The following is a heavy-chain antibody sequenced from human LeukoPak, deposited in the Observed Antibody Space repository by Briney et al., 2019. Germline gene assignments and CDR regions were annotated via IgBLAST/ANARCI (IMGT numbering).Heavy chain of an antibody. J-gene: IGHJ6*02. D-gene: IGHD4-11*01. CDR2: INHSGST. V-gene: IGHV4-34*01. CDR1: GGSFSGYY. Sequence: SETLSLTCAVYGGSFSGYYWSWIRQPPGKGREWIGEINHSGSTNYNPSLKSRVTISVDTSKNQFSLKLSSVTAADTAVYYCARDPGHDCSTPELHGMDVWGQGTTVTVSS. CDR3: ARDPGHDCSTPELHGMDV.